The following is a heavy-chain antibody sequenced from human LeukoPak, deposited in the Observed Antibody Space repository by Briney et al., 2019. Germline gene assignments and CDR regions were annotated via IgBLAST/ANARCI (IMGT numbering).Heavy chain of an antibody. D-gene: IGHD1-26*01. CDR2: ISYDGSNK. J-gene: IGHJ4*02. V-gene: IGHV3-30*03. Sequence: GRSLRLSCAASGFTFSSYGMHWVRQAPGKGLEWVAVISYDGSNKYYADSVKGRFTISRDNSKNTLYLQMNSLRAEDTAVYYCARAQYSGSCFDYWGQGTLVTVSS. CDR1: GFTFSSYG. CDR3: ARAQYSGSCFDY.